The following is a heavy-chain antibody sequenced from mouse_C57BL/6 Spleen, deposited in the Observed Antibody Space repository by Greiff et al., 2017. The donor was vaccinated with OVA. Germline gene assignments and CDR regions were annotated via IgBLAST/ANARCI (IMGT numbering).Heavy chain of an antibody. D-gene: IGHD4-1*01. V-gene: IGHV1-15*01. Sequence: QVQLKESGAELVRPGASVTLSCKASGYTFTDYEMHWVKQTPVHGLEWIGAIDPETGGTAYNQKFKGKAILTADKSSSTAYMELRSLTSEDSAVYYCLNWDVDFDYWGQGTTLTVSS. CDR3: LNWDVDFDY. CDR1: GYTFTDYE. CDR2: IDPETGGT. J-gene: IGHJ2*01.